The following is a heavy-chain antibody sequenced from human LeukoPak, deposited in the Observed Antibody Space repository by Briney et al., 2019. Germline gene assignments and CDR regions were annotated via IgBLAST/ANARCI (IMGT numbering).Heavy chain of an antibody. CDR2: ISGSGGST. D-gene: IGHD3-22*01. J-gene: IGHJ6*02. CDR3: AKDLTITMIVVVRNYGMDV. Sequence: GGSLRLSCAASGFTFSSYAMSWDRQAPGKGLEWVSAISGSGGSTYYADSVKGRFTISRDNSKNTLYLQMNSLRAEDTAVYYCAKDLTITMIVVVRNYGMDVWGQGTTVTGSS. CDR1: GFTFSSYA. V-gene: IGHV3-23*01.